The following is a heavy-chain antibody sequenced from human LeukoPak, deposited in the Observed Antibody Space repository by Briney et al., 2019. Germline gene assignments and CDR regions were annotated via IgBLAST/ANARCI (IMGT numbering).Heavy chain of an antibody. CDR3: ARGGSAAKYYFDS. CDR2: IFYSGTT. CDR1: NDSISPLY. J-gene: IGHJ4*02. Sequence: SETLSLTCTVSNDSISPLYWGWIRQPPGEGLEFIGYIFYSGTTNFNPSLKSRVTLSVDTSKNQFSLRLNSVTAADTAVYYCARGGSAAKYYFDSWGQGTLVTVSS. D-gene: IGHD6-13*01. V-gene: IGHV4-59*11.